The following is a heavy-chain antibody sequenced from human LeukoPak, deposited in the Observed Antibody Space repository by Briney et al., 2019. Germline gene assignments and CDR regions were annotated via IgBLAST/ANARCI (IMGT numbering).Heavy chain of an antibody. CDR2: IISIFGTA. V-gene: IGHV1-69*05. CDR3: ARGNWDSSGWYYGY. Sequence: KVSCKASGGTFSSYAISWVRQAPGQGLEWMGRIISIFGTANYAQKFQGRVTITTDESTNTAYMELSSPRSEDTAVYYCARGNWDSSGWYYGYWGQGTLVTVSS. J-gene: IGHJ4*02. D-gene: IGHD6-19*01. CDR1: GGTFSSYA.